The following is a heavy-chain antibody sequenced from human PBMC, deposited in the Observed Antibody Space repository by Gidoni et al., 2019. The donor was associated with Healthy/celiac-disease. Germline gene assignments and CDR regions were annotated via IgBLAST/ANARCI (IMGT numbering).Heavy chain of an antibody. D-gene: IGHD6-19*01. CDR1: GVTFSSSA. Sequence: EVQLGESGGGLVQPGGSLRLAGAAAGVTFSSSAMSWVRQAPGRGLEWGSAISGSGGSTYYADSVKGRFTISRDNSKNTLYLQMNSLRAEDTAVYYCEAWLVLARYGMDVWGQGTTVTVSS. V-gene: IGHV3-23*04. CDR3: EAWLVLARYGMDV. J-gene: IGHJ6*02. CDR2: ISGSGGST.